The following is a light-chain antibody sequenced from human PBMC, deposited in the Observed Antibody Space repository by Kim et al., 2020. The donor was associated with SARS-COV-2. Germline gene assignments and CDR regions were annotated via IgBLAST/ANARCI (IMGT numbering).Light chain of an antibody. CDR1: KLGDKY. CDR2: QDS. J-gene: IGLJ1*01. CDR3: QAWDSSTEV. V-gene: IGLV3-1*01. Sequence: SGSPGQTASITCSGDKLGDKYACWYQQNPGQSPVLVIYQDSKRPSGIPERFSGSNSGNTATLTISGTQAMDEADYYCQAWDSSTEVFGTGTQLTVL.